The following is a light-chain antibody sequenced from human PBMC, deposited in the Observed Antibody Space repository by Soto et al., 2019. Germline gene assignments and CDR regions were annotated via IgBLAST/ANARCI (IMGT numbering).Light chain of an antibody. CDR2: GAY. Sequence: EILLTQSPASLSVSPGERNTLSCMASQIISRYLAWYQQKPVQGPRLLIYGAYSRATGTTDRFSGSGSGTDFTITINRLEPEDFAVYYCQQYGGSPKTVGQGTKVEIK. CDR1: QIISRY. J-gene: IGKJ1*01. CDR3: QQYGGSPKT. V-gene: IGKV3-20*01.